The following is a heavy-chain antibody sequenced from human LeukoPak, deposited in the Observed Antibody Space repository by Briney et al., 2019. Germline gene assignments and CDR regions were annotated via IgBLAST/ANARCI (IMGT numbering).Heavy chain of an antibody. CDR1: GGTFSSYA. J-gene: IGHJ6*03. Sequence: ASVKVSCKASGGTFSSYAISWVRQAPGQGLEWMGGIIPIFGTANYAQKFQGRVTITTDESTSTAYMELSSLRSEYTAVYYCAGRSTSCCLYYYYYMDVWGKGTTVTVSS. CDR3: AGRSTSCCLYYYYYMDV. CDR2: IIPIFGTA. V-gene: IGHV1-69*05. D-gene: IGHD2-2*01.